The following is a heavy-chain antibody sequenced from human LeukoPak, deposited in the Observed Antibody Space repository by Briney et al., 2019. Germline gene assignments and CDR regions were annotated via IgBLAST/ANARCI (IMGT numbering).Heavy chain of an antibody. CDR3: AKDTYSTSPYYFDY. V-gene: IGHV3-53*01. Sequence: GGSLRLSCAASGSTVSSNYMSWVRQAPGKGLKWVSGISSGGSTYYADSVKGRFTISRDNSKNTLYLQMNSLRAEDTAVYYCAKDTYSTSPYYFDYWGQGTLVTVSS. D-gene: IGHD1-26*01. CDR1: GSTVSSNY. J-gene: IGHJ4*02. CDR2: ISSGGST.